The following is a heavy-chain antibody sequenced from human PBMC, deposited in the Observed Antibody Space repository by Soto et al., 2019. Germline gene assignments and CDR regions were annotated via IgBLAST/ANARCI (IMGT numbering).Heavy chain of an antibody. J-gene: IGHJ4*02. Sequence: QVQLVQSGAEVKKPGASVKVSCKASGYTFTSYDINLVRQATGQGLEWMGWMNPNSGKTGNAQKFQGRVTMTRNNSISTSYIELSSLRSEDTAVYYCAGDISGSYRFAYWGQGTLFTVYS. D-gene: IGHD1-26*01. CDR3: AGDISGSYRFAY. CDR1: GYTFTSYD. CDR2: MNPNSGKT. V-gene: IGHV1-8*01.